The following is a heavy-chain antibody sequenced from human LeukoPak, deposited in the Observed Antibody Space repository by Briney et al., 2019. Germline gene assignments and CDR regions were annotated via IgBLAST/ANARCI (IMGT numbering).Heavy chain of an antibody. Sequence: WASVTVSCTASGFPFTSYYINWVRQAPGQGLEWMGWISAYDSHTNYAQSLQGRVTFTTDTSTNTAYMELRSLRSDDTAVYYCVRGDTARAFYHFADWGQGTLVTVSS. CDR1: GFPFTSYY. CDR2: ISAYDSHT. CDR3: VRGDTARAFYHFAD. D-gene: IGHD3-3*02. V-gene: IGHV1-18*01. J-gene: IGHJ4*02.